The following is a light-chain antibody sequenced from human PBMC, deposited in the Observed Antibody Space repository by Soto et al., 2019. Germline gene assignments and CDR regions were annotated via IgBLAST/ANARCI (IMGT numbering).Light chain of an antibody. Sequence: QSVLTQPPSVSAAPGQKVTISCSGSSSNIGSHYVSWYQQLPGTAPKLLIYDDNKRPSGIPDRFSGSKSGTSATLGITGLQTGDEADYYCATWDPSLSAHVVFGGGTKGTVL. CDR3: ATWDPSLSAHVV. CDR2: DDN. CDR1: SSNIGSHY. V-gene: IGLV1-51*01. J-gene: IGLJ2*01.